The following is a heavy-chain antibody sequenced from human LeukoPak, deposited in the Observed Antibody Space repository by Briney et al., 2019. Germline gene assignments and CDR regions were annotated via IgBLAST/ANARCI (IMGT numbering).Heavy chain of an antibody. J-gene: IGHJ4*02. Sequence: GASVKVSCKASGYTFTTYTMHWVRQAPGQRLEWMGWINAGNGNTKYSQKFQGRVTITRDTSASTAYMELSSLRSEDTAVYYCARDWGIAVSQNSPLDYWGQGTLVTVSS. CDR2: INAGNGNT. V-gene: IGHV1-3*01. D-gene: IGHD6-19*01. CDR1: GYTFTTYT. CDR3: ARDWGIAVSQNSPLDY.